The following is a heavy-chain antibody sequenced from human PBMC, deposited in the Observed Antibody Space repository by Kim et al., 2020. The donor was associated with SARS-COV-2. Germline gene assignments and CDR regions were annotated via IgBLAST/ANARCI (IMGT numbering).Heavy chain of an antibody. Sequence: GNNNNSADSVKGRFNRARDKSKNPLYLQMNGLRAEDTAVYYCARDGDLDYWGQGTLVTVSS. CDR3: ARDGDLDY. J-gene: IGHJ4*02. V-gene: IGHV3-33*01. CDR2: GNNN. D-gene: IGHD3-3*01.